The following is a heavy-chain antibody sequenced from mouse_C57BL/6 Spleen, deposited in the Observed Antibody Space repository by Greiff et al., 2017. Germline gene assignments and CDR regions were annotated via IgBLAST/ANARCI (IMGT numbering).Heavy chain of an antibody. CDR2: INPSTGGT. CDR3: ARNGYYYGSSPYAMDY. CDR1: GYSFTGYY. V-gene: IGHV1-42*01. J-gene: IGHJ4*01. Sequence: VQLKESGPELVKPGASVKISCKASGYSFTGYYMNWVKQSPEKSLEWIGEINPSTGGTTYNQKFKAKATLTVDKSSSTAYMQLKSLTSEDSAVYYCARNGYYYGSSPYAMDYWGQGTSVTVSS. D-gene: IGHD1-1*01.